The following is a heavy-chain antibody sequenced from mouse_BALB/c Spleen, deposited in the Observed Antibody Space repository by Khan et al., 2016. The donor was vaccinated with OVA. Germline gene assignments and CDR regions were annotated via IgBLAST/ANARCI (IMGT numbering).Heavy chain of an antibody. V-gene: IGHV3-2*02. J-gene: IGHJ2*01. Sequence: EVQLQESGPGLVKPSPSLSLTCTVTGYSITSGYAWNWIPQFHGNKLDRIAYISYSGGTSSNHSLKIHITIPRATSKIQFFMQLNSVTTDDTSTSDCARGNYCGYYSDYWGQGTPLTVSS. D-gene: IGHD1-1*01. CDR1: GYSITSGYA. CDR3: ARGNYCGYYSDY. CDR2: ISYSGGT.